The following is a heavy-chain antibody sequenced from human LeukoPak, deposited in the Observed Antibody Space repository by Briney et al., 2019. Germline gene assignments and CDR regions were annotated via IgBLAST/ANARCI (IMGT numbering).Heavy chain of an antibody. V-gene: IGHV3-23*01. CDR3: VKVSDPIAVAGYYYYGMDV. Sequence: TGGSLRLSCAASGFTFSSYAMSWVRQAPGKGLEWVSAISGSGGSTYYADSVKGRFTISRDNSKNTLYLQMNSLRAEDTAVYYCVKVSDPIAVAGYYYYGMDVWGQGTTVTVSS. CDR2: ISGSGGST. CDR1: GFTFSSYA. J-gene: IGHJ6*02. D-gene: IGHD6-19*01.